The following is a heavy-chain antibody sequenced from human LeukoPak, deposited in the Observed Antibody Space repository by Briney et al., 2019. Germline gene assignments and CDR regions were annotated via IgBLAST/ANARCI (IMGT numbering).Heavy chain of an antibody. CDR3: ARAFSVLKAALGGTFDI. J-gene: IGHJ3*02. CDR1: GGSISSYY. V-gene: IGHV4-4*07. D-gene: IGHD6-13*01. Sequence: SETLSLTCTVSGGSISSYYWSWIRQPAGKGLEWIGRIYTSGNTNYNPSLKSRATMSIDTSKNQFSLKLSSVTAADTAVYYCARAFSVLKAALGGTFDIGGQGTMVTVSS. CDR2: IYTSGNT.